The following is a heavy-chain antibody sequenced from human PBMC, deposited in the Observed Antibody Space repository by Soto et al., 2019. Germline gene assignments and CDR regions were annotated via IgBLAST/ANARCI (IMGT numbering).Heavy chain of an antibody. CDR1: GGSFSGYY. CDR3: LIVVATEPTPAEYFQH. V-gene: IGHV4-34*01. Sequence: SGTLSLTCAVYGGSFSGYYWSWIRQPPGKGLEWMGEIKQSGSTNYNPSLKRGATISVDTSKNLFSLKMSPVTAADTAVYYSLIVVATEPTPAEYFQHWGQGTLVTVSS. D-gene: IGHD5-12*01. CDR2: IKQSGST. J-gene: IGHJ1*01.